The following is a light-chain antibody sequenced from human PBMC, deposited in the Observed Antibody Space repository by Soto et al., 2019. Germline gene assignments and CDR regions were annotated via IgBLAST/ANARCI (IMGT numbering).Light chain of an antibody. V-gene: IGLV2-14*01. CDR2: DVT. CDR3: LSYSSSTSPYV. CDR1: SSDVGGYNF. J-gene: IGLJ1*01. Sequence: QSALTQPASVSGSPGQSITISCTGTSSDVGGYNFVSWYQQHPGKAPKLMIYDVTNRPSGVSNRFSGSKSGNTASLTISGLQAEDEADYYCLSYSSSTSPYVLGTETKVTVL.